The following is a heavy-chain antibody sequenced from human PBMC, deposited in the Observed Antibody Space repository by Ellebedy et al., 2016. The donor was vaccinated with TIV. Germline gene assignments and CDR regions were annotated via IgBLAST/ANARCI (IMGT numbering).Heavy chain of an antibody. CDR2: IYYSGST. Sequence: SETLSLTXTVSGGSISSYYWSWIRQPPGKGLEWIGYIYYSGSTNYNPSLKSRVTISVDTSKNQFSLKLSSVTAADTAVYYCAREVLQQLVLGGRHYYYYMDVWGKGTTVTVSS. CDR3: AREVLQQLVLGGRHYYYYMDV. J-gene: IGHJ6*03. CDR1: GGSISSYY. V-gene: IGHV4-59*12. D-gene: IGHD6-13*01.